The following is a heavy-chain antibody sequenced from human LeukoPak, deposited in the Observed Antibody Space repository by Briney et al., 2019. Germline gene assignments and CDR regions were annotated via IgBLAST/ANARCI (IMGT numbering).Heavy chain of an antibody. D-gene: IGHD1-26*01. CDR1: GFTFSSYG. J-gene: IGHJ4*02. Sequence: GRSLRLSCAASGFTFSSYGMHCVRQAAGQGLEGVAVIGYDGSNKYYAKSVTCRFTISRDNSKNTLYLPMNSLRSEATAVHYCARDNGSYGARHFDYWGQGTLVSVSS. CDR2: IGYDGSNK. CDR3: ARDNGSYGARHFDY. V-gene: IGHV3-33*08.